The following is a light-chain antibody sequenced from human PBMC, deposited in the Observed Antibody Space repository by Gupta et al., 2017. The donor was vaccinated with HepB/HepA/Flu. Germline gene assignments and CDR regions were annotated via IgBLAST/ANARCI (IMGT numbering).Light chain of an antibody. CDR1: QTSRSL. Sequence: DIQLTQSPHPLPASVRDRVTITCRASQTSRSLLVWYQQKPGKVPKLLIHRASNLESGVPSRFSGSGSGTEFALTISSLQPDDSATYYCHQYNSYPWTFGQGTKVEIK. V-gene: IGKV1-5*03. J-gene: IGKJ1*01. CDR2: RAS. CDR3: HQYNSYPWT.